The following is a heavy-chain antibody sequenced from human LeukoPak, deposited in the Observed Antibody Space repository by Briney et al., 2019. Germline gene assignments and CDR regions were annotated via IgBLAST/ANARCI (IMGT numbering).Heavy chain of an antibody. CDR2: ISSSSSTI. V-gene: IGHV3-48*01. J-gene: IGHJ4*02. CDR3: ARGEVYGSSSPPDY. D-gene: IGHD6-6*01. CDR1: GFTFSSYS. Sequence: GGSLRLSCAASGFTFSSYSMNWVRQAPGKGLEWVSYISSSSSTIYYADSVKGRFTISRDNAKNSLYLQMNSLRAEDTAVYYCARGEVYGSSSPPDYWGQGTLVTVSS.